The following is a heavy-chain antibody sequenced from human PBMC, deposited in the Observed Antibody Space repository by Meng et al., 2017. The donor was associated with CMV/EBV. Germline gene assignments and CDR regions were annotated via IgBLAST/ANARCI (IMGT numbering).Heavy chain of an antibody. Sequence: YTFTSYDINWVRQATGQGLEWMGWMKPKSGNTGYAQKFQGRVTITRNTSISTAYMELSSLRSEDTAVYYCARGPTRDDYGDYGRFDPWGQGTLVTVSS. CDR3: ARGPTRDDYGDYGRFDP. D-gene: IGHD4-17*01. CDR2: MKPKSGNT. J-gene: IGHJ5*02. V-gene: IGHV1-8*03. CDR1: YTFTSYD.